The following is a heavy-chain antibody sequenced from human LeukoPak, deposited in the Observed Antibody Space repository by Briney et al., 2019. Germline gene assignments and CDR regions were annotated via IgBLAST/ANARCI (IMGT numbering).Heavy chain of an antibody. CDR1: GGSISSGGYY. J-gene: IGHJ4*02. D-gene: IGHD6-19*01. Sequence: SETLSLTCTVSGGSISSGGYYWSWIRQPPGKGLEWIGYIYHSGSTYYNPSLKSRVTIPVDRSKNQFSLKLNSVTAADTAVYYCARTEPSGWYYFDYWGQGNLVTVSS. CDR2: IYHSGST. CDR3: ARTEPSGWYYFDY. V-gene: IGHV4-30-2*02.